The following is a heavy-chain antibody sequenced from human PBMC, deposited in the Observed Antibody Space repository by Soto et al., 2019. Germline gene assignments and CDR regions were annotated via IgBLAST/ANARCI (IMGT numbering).Heavy chain of an antibody. Sequence: ESGGGVVQPGRSLRLSCAASGFTFSSYGMHWVRQAPGKGLEWVAVIWYDGSNKYYADSVKGRFTISRDNSKNTLYLQMNSLRAEDTAVYYCARGEGSIVVVVAATDYFDYWGQGTLVTVSS. D-gene: IGHD2-15*01. CDR3: ARGEGSIVVVVAATDYFDY. CDR1: GFTFSSYG. J-gene: IGHJ4*02. V-gene: IGHV3-33*01. CDR2: IWYDGSNK.